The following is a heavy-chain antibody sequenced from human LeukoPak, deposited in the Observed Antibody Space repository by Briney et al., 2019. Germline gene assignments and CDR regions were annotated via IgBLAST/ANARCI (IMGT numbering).Heavy chain of an antibody. CDR2: INQDASEI. D-gene: IGHD2-21*02. CDR3: ATDRDNSDWQKRFDS. Sequence: GGSLRLSCAASGFTFSTYWMNWYRQAPGKGLEWVGNINQDASEINYVDSVRGRFTISRDNAENSLHLQMNSLRAEDTAVYYCATDRDNSDWQKRFDSWGQGTLVTVSS. J-gene: IGHJ4*02. V-gene: IGHV3-7*01. CDR1: GFTFSTYW.